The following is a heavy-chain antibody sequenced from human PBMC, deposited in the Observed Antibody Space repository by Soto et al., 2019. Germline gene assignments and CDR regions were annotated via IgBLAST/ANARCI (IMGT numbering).Heavy chain of an antibody. CDR2: IYPDDSDT. Sequence: HGESLKISCKGSGYSFTNYWIGWVRQMPGKGLEWMGIIYPDDSDTRYSPSFQGQVTISADKSISTAYLQWSSLKASDTAMYYYARNPSMTSPIDYWGQGTLVTGSS. CDR1: GYSFTNYW. V-gene: IGHV5-51*01. CDR3: ARNPSMTSPIDY. D-gene: IGHD3-22*01. J-gene: IGHJ4*02.